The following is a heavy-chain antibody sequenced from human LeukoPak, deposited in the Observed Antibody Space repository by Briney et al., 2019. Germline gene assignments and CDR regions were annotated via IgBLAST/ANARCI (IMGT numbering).Heavy chain of an antibody. CDR2: ISYDGSNT. Sequence: GGSLRLSCAASGFTFSNYAMHWVRQAPGKGLEWLALISYDGSNTCYADSVKGRFTISRDNSKNTLYLQMNSLRAEDTAVYYCAKDLVPAAYYYYGMDVWGQGTTVTVSS. D-gene: IGHD2-2*01. J-gene: IGHJ6*02. V-gene: IGHV3-30*18. CDR1: GFTFSNYA. CDR3: AKDLVPAAYYYYGMDV.